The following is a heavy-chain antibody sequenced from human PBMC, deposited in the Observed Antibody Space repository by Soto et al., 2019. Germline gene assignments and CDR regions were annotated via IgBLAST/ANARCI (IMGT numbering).Heavy chain of an antibody. Sequence: EVQLVESGGGLVLPGGSLRLSCAASGFTFSTYDMHWVRQATGKGLEWVSGIGTAGDTYYPGSVKGRFTISRENAKNSLYLQLNSLRAGDTAVYYWARGVVGAVAGISNNWFDPWGQGTLVTVSS. CDR2: IGTAGDT. J-gene: IGHJ5*02. CDR3: ARGVVGAVAGISNNWFDP. CDR1: GFTFSTYD. D-gene: IGHD6-19*01. V-gene: IGHV3-13*01.